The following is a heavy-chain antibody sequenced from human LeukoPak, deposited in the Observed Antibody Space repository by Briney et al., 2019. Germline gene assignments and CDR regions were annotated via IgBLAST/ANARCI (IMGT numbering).Heavy chain of an antibody. J-gene: IGHJ3*02. CDR1: GYTFTSYD. D-gene: IGHD4-23*01. Sequence: ASVKVSCKASGYTFTSYDINWVRQATGQGPEWMGWMNPNSGNTGYAQKFQGRVIMTRDTSINTAYMELSSLRSEDTAVYYCVRGDQITTVLNDAFSIWGQGTMVTVSS. V-gene: IGHV1-8*01. CDR2: MNPNSGNT. CDR3: VRGDQITTVLNDAFSI.